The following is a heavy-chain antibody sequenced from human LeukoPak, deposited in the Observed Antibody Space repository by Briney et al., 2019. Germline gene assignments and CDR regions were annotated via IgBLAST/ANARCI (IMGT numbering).Heavy chain of an antibody. CDR2: IYSDGSRT. CDR3: ARSGRGGAFDI. CDR1: GFTFSDYY. V-gene: IGHV3-74*01. Sequence: GGSLRLSCAASGFTFSDYYMSWIRQAPGKGLVWVSRIYSDGSRTTYADSVKGRFTISGDNAKNTLYLQMNSLRAEDTAVYYCARSGRGGAFDIWGHGTMVTVSS. D-gene: IGHD1-26*01. J-gene: IGHJ3*02.